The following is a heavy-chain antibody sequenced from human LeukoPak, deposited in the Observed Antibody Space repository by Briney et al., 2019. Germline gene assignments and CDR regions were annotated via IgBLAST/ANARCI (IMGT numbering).Heavy chain of an antibody. CDR3: ARGGYYGSGNDFRFDP. V-gene: IGHV4-4*07. CDR1: GGSISSYY. Sequence: SETLSLTCTVSGGSISSYYWSWIRQPAGKGLEWIGRIYTSGSTNYNPSLKSRVTISVDTSKNQFSLKLNSVTAADTAVYYCARGGYYGSGNDFRFDPWGQGTLVTVSS. D-gene: IGHD3-10*01. CDR2: IYTSGST. J-gene: IGHJ5*02.